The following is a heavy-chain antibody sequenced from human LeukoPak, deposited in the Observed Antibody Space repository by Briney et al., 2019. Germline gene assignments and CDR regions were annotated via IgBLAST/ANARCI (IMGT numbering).Heavy chain of an antibody. J-gene: IGHJ4*02. CDR1: GFISSNYT. D-gene: IGHD6-13*01. CDR2: ISYDGSNK. CDR3: ARPRGSRWSIPFDN. V-gene: IGHV3-30-3*01. Sequence: GGSLRLSCAASGFISSNYTMHWVRQAPGKGLEWVAVISYDGSNKYYGDSVKGRFTISRDNSKNTLYLQMDSLRAEDTAVYYCARPRGSRWSIPFDNWGQGTLVTVSS.